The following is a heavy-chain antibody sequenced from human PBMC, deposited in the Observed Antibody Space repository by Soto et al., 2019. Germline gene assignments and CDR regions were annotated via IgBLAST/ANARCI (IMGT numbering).Heavy chain of an antibody. CDR2: ISSSGRTI. Sequence: EVQLVESGGGLVQPGGSLRLSCAASGFTFSSYEMNWVRQAPGKGLEWVSYISSSGRTIYYADSVKVRFTISRDNAKNSLYLQMNSLRAEDTAVYYCASSPVGATFDYWGQGTLVTVSS. D-gene: IGHD1-26*01. CDR3: ASSPVGATFDY. J-gene: IGHJ4*02. V-gene: IGHV3-48*03. CDR1: GFTFSSYE.